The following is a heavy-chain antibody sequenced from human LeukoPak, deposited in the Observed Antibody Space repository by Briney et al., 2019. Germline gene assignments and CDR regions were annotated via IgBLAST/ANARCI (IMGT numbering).Heavy chain of an antibody. Sequence: GRSLRLSCAASGFTFSTYAMHWVRQALGKWLEWVAVISYDGSNIYYADSVKGRFTISRDNSKNTLYLQMNSLRAEDTTVYYCARDLGTTGTFDYWGQGTLVTVSS. J-gene: IGHJ4*02. CDR3: ARDLGTTGTFDY. V-gene: IGHV3-30*04. CDR1: GFTFSTYA. D-gene: IGHD4-17*01. CDR2: ISYDGSNI.